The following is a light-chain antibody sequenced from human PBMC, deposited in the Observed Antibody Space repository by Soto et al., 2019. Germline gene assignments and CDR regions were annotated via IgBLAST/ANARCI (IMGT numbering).Light chain of an antibody. CDR2: ESS. Sequence: EIVLTQSPATLSLSPGERATLSCRASQNVANYLDWYQQKPGQAPRLLIYESSNRATGIAARFSGSGSGTDFTLTISGLQPDDFATYYCQQYNSFSWTFGQGTKVETK. J-gene: IGKJ1*01. CDR3: QQYNSFSWT. V-gene: IGKV3-11*01. CDR1: QNVANY.